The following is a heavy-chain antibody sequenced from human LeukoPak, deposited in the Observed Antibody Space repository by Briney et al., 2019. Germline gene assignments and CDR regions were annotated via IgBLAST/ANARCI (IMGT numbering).Heavy chain of an antibody. CDR2: INTNTGNP. J-gene: IGHJ4*02. CDR3: ARGGSSWYRTNDFDY. Sequence: ASVKVSCKASGYTFTSYDINWVRQAPGQGLEWMGWINTNTGNPTYAQGFTGRFVFSLDTSVSTAYLQISSLKAEDTAVYYCARGGSSWYRTNDFDYWGQGTLVTVSS. D-gene: IGHD6-13*01. CDR1: GYTFTSYD. V-gene: IGHV7-4-1*02.